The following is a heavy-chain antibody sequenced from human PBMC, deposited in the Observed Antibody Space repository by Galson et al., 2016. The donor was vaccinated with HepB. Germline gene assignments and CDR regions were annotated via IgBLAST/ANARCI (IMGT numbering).Heavy chain of an antibody. Sequence: QSGAEVKKPGESLKISCKAFGSNFAIHWIGWVRQMPGKGLEWMGLISPHDSEIKFSPSFEGQVTFSVDKSITTAYLQWSSLRTSDTAIYYCARVSRRWPQFSDESDDPFDIWGQGTMVAVSS. CDR1: GSNFAIHW. J-gene: IGHJ3*02. CDR3: ARVSRRWPQFSDESDDPFDI. CDR2: ISPHDSEI. V-gene: IGHV5-51*01. D-gene: IGHD5-24*01.